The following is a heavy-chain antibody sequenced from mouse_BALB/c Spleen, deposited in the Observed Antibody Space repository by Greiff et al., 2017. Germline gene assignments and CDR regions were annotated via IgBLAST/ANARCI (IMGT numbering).Heavy chain of an antibody. CDR1: GYTFTDYY. CDR2: IYPGSGNT. Sequence: QVQLQQSGAELARPGASVKLSCKASGYTFTDYYINWVEQRTGQGLEWIGEIYPGSGNTYYNEKFKGRATLTADKSSSTAYMQLSSLTSEDSAVYFCARGATAGYWGQGTTLTVSS. D-gene: IGHD1-2*01. CDR3: ARGATAGY. J-gene: IGHJ2*01. V-gene: IGHV1-77*01.